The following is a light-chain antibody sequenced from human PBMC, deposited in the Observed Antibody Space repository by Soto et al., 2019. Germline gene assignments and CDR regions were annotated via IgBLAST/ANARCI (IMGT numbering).Light chain of an antibody. J-gene: IGKJ1*01. V-gene: IGKV1-5*01. CDR3: QQYNSYST. Sequence: DIQITQSPSTRSASGGGIVSSGCLSSQSISSWLAWYQQKPGKAPKVLIYDASSLESGVPSRFSGSGSGTEFTLTFSSLQTDDFGTYYCQQYNSYSTFGQGTKVDIK. CDR2: DAS. CDR1: QSISSW.